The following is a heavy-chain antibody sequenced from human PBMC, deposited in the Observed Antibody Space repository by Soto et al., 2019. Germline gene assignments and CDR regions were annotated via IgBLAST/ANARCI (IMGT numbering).Heavy chain of an antibody. CDR1: GGTFSSYA. CDR3: ARDLGCSSTSCYLNWFDP. Sequence: QVQLVQSGAEVKKPGSSVKVSCKASGGTFSSYAISWVRQAPGQGLEWMGGIIPIFGTANYAQKFQGRVTTTADESTSTAYMELSSLRSEDTAVYYCARDLGCSSTSCYLNWFDPWGQGTLVTVSS. D-gene: IGHD2-2*01. CDR2: IIPIFGTA. V-gene: IGHV1-69*01. J-gene: IGHJ5*02.